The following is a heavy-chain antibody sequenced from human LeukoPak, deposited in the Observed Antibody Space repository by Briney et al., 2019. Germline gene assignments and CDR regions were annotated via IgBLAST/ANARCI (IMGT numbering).Heavy chain of an antibody. D-gene: IGHD4-23*01. Sequence: GGSLRLSCAASGFTFSSHGMNWVRQAPGKGLEWVAFIRYDGKYTYYGDSVKGRFTISRDTSKNTVFLQMSSLTSEDTAVYHCVKCTSTTVEPRDSFDIWGQGTMVTVS. CDR3: VKCTSTTVEPRDSFDI. V-gene: IGHV3-30*02. CDR2: IRYDGKYT. J-gene: IGHJ3*02. CDR1: GFTFSSHG.